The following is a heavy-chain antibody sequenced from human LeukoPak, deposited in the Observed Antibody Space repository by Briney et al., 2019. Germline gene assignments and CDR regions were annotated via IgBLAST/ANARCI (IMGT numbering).Heavy chain of an antibody. CDR1: GFTINTFT. CDR3: AKAFSSGWSPFDY. CDR2: IRGAEGGT. V-gene: IGHV3-23*01. J-gene: IGHJ4*02. D-gene: IGHD6-19*01. Sequence: PGGSLRLSCAASGFTINTFTMNWFRQAPGKGLEWVSTIRGAEGGTYYADSVKGRFTISRDNFENTLYLQMNYLREEDTALYYCAKAFSSGWSPFDYWGQGALVTVSS.